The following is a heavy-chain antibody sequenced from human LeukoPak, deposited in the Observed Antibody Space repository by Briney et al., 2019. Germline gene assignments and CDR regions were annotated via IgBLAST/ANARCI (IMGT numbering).Heavy chain of an antibody. Sequence: ASVKVSCKASGYTFTSYYMHWVRQAPGQGLEWMGIINPSGGSTSYAQKFQGRVTMTRDTSTSTVYMELSSLRSEDTAVYYCARDQGGPPYHYDSSGYYDWGQGTLVTVSS. CDR2: INPSGGST. CDR1: GYTFTSYY. D-gene: IGHD3-22*01. V-gene: IGHV1-46*01. CDR3: ARDQGGPPYHYDSSGYYD. J-gene: IGHJ4*02.